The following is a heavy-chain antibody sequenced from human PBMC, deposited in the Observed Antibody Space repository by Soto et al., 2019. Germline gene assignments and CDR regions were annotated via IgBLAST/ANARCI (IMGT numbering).Heavy chain of an antibody. CDR1: GFTFSSYG. Sequence: GGSLRLSCAASGFTFSSYGMHWVRQAPGKGLEWVTVISSDGNNKYYADSVKGRFTISRDNSKNTLYLQMNSLRAEDTAVYYCAKDYNFWSGYPGPFDYWGQGTLVTVSS. CDR2: ISSDGNNK. CDR3: AKDYNFWSGYPGPFDY. D-gene: IGHD3-3*01. J-gene: IGHJ4*02. V-gene: IGHV3-30*18.